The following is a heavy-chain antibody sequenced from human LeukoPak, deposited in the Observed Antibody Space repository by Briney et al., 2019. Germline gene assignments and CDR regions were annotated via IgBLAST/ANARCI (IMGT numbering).Heavy chain of an antibody. V-gene: IGHV4-34*01. CDR3: ARGGHYDAFDI. CDR2: INHSGST. J-gene: IGHJ3*02. Sequence: SETLSLTCAVSGESFSGYYWSWIRQPPGKGLEWIGEINHSGSTNYNPSLKSRVTISVDTSKNQFSLKLSSVTAADTAVYYCARGGHYDAFDIWGQGTMVTVSS. CDR1: GESFSGYY. D-gene: IGHD3-3*02.